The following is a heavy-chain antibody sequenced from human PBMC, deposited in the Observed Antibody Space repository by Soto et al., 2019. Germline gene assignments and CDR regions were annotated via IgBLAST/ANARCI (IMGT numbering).Heavy chain of an antibody. Sequence: ASVTVSCTVSVYTLTELSMHWVRQAPGKGLEWMGGFDPEDGETIYAQKFQGRVTMTEDTSTDTAYMELSSLRSEDTAVYYCATDPIGNGDYPTFDYWGQGTLVTVSS. J-gene: IGHJ4*02. CDR2: FDPEDGET. CDR1: VYTLTELS. CDR3: ATDPIGNGDYPTFDY. D-gene: IGHD4-17*01. V-gene: IGHV1-24*01.